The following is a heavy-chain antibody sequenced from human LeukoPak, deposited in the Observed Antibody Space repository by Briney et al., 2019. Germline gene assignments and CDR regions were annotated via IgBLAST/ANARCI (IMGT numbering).Heavy chain of an antibody. CDR3: ARHRNEYDYGDYQVIDY. V-gene: IGHV4-39*01. CDR1: GGSISSSSYY. Sequence: SETLSLTCTVSGGSISSSSYYWGWIRQPPGKGLEWIGSIYYSGSTYYNPSLKSRVTISVDTSKNQFSLKLSSVTAADTAVYYCARHRNEYDYGDYQVIDYWGQGTLVAVSS. CDR2: IYYSGST. D-gene: IGHD4-17*01. J-gene: IGHJ4*02.